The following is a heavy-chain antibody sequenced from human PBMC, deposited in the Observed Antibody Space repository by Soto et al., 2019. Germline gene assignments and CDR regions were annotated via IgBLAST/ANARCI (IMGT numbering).Heavy chain of an antibody. V-gene: IGHV3-11*01. D-gene: IGHD2-21*01. CDR2: ISSSGSTI. CDR3: ARDGEVIAANDY. J-gene: IGHJ4*02. CDR1: GFTFSDSS. Sequence: QVQLVESGGGLVKPEGSLSLSCAASGFTFSDSSMSWIRKAPGRGLEWVSYISSSGSTIYYADSVKGRFTISRDNAKNSLYLQMNSLRAEDTAVYYCARDGEVIAANDYWGQGTLVTVSS.